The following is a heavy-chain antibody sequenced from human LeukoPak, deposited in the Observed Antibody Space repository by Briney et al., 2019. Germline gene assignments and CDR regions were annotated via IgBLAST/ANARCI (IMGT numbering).Heavy chain of an antibody. V-gene: IGHV4-39*07. D-gene: IGHD1-26*01. CDR1: GGSISSSSYY. CDR2: IYYSGST. Sequence: KPSETLSLTCTVSGGSISSSSYYWGWIRQPPGKGLEWIGSIYYSGSTYYNPSLKSRVTISVDTSKNQFSLKLSSVTAADTAVYYCARLVVGARHIDWFDPWGQGTLVTVSS. J-gene: IGHJ5*02. CDR3: ARLVVGARHIDWFDP.